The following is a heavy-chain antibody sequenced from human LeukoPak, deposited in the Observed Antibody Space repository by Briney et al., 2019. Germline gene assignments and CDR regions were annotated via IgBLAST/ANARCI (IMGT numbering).Heavy chain of an antibody. D-gene: IGHD1-20*01. J-gene: IGHJ5*02. CDR1: GYTFTIYD. CDR2: ISAHNGNI. CDR3: ARDLSRITGTNWFDP. V-gene: IGHV1-18*01. Sequence: GLVKVSCKTSGYTFTIYDISWVRQAPGQGLEWMGWISAHNGNIKYAQKLPGRVTMTTDTSTSTAYMELRSLRSDDTAVYYCARDLSRITGTNWFDPWGQGTLVTVSS.